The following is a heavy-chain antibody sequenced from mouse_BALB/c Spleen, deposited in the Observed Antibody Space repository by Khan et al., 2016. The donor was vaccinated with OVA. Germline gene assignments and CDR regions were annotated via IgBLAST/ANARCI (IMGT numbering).Heavy chain of an antibody. Sequence: VKLEVSGPGLVAPSQSLSITCTVSGFSLSRYSVHWVRQPPGKGLEWLGMIWDDGITDYNSTLKSRLSISKDNSKSQVFLKMNSLQTDDTAMYYCARGDYYGNIYAMDYWGQGTSVTVSS. V-gene: IGHV2-6-4*01. J-gene: IGHJ4*01. CDR3: ARGDYYGNIYAMDY. CDR1: GFSLSRYS. CDR2: IWDDGIT. D-gene: IGHD1-1*01.